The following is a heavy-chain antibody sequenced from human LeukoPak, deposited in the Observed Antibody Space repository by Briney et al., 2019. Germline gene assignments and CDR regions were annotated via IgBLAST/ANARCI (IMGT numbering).Heavy chain of an antibody. Sequence: PGGSLRLSCAASGFTFSSYEMNWVRQAPGKGLEWVSYISSSGSTIYYADSVKGRFTISRDNAKNSLYLQMNSLRAEDTAVYYCARVSRVSPTAFDIWGQGTMVTVSS. J-gene: IGHJ3*02. CDR1: GFTFSSYE. D-gene: IGHD2/OR15-2a*01. CDR3: ARVSRVSPTAFDI. CDR2: ISSSGSTI. V-gene: IGHV3-48*03.